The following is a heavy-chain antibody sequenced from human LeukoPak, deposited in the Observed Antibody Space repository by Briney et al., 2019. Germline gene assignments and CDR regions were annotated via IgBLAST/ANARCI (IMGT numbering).Heavy chain of an antibody. CDR3: ARDNSVGDIAWWFDP. CDR2: INPSGGST. CDR1: GYTFTSYY. V-gene: IGHV1-46*01. D-gene: IGHD3-10*01. J-gene: IGHJ5*02. Sequence: ASVKVSCKASGYTFTSYYMHWVRQAPGQGLEWMGIINPSGGSTNYAQKFQGRVTLTRDMSTSTDYMELRSLKSEDTAVYYCARDNSVGDIAWWFDPWGQGTLVTVSS.